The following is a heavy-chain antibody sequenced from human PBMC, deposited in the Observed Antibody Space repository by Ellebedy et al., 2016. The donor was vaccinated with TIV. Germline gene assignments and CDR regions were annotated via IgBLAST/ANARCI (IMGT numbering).Heavy chain of an antibody. J-gene: IGHJ4*02. D-gene: IGHD6-13*01. CDR2: IKGDGRAK. V-gene: IGHV3-7*03. CDR1: GFTFSSYW. CDR3: AREGTPYSRDY. Sequence: PGGSLRLSCAASGFTFSSYWMSWVRQAPGKGLEWVANIKGDGRAKNYVDSVRGRFTISRERAKNSLYLQMNSLRDDDTAVYYCAREGTPYSRDYWGQGTLVTVSS.